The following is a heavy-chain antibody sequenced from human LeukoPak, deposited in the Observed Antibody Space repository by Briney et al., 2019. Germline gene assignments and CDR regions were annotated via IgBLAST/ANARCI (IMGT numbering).Heavy chain of an antibody. V-gene: IGHV4-39*01. Sequence: SETLSLTCTVSSGSISSRSHYWGWIRQPPGKGLEWIGSIYYSGSTYYNPSLKSRVTISIDTSKNQFSLKLRSVTAADTAVYYCARHRDIVVVVSAITLWGQGTLVTVSS. CDR2: IYYSGST. J-gene: IGHJ4*02. D-gene: IGHD2-15*01. CDR3: ARHRDIVVVVSAITL. CDR1: SGSISSRSHY.